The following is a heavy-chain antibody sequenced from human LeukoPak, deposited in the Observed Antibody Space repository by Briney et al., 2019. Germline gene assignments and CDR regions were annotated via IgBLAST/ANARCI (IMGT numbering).Heavy chain of an antibody. J-gene: IGHJ4*02. CDR1: GYTFTNHG. CDR2: INPNSGGT. Sequence: ASVKVSCKASGYTFTNHGITWVRQAPGQGLEWMGWINPNSGGTNYAQKFKGWVTLTRDTSINTTYMELSRLASDVTAVYFCARGTPGSYLGYWGQGTLVTVSS. CDR3: ARGTPGSYLGY. D-gene: IGHD3-16*02. V-gene: IGHV1-2*04.